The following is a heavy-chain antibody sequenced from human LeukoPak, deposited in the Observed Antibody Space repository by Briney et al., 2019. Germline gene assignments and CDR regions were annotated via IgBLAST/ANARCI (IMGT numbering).Heavy chain of an antibody. D-gene: IGHD4-17*01. CDR2: IYYSGST. Sequence: SETLSLTCTVSGGSISSSSYYWGWIRQPPGKGLEWIGSIYYSGSTYYNPSLKSRVTISVDTSKNQFSLKLSSVTAADTAVYYCARDKYPYGPVDYWGQGTLVTVSS. CDR1: GGSISSSSYY. J-gene: IGHJ4*02. CDR3: ARDKYPYGPVDY. V-gene: IGHV4-39*07.